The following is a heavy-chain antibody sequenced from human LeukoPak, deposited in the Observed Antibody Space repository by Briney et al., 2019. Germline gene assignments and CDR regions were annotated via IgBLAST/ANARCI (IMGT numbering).Heavy chain of an antibody. CDR3: ARHVRDVLVGATTFRPNWFDP. J-gene: IGHJ5*02. D-gene: IGHD1-26*01. V-gene: IGHV4-34*01. CDR1: GGSFSGYY. CDR2: INHSGST. Sequence: SETLSLTCAVYGGSFSGYYWSWIRQPPGKGLEWIGEINHSGSTNYNPSLKSRVTISVDTSKNQFSLKLSSVTAADTAVYYCARHVRDVLVGATTFRPNWFDPWGQGTLVTVSS.